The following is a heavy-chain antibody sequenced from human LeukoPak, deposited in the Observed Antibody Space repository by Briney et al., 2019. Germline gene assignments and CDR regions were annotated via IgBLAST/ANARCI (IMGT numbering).Heavy chain of an antibody. CDR2: INHSGST. V-gene: IGHV4-34*01. Sequence: SETLSLTCAVYGGSFSGYYWSWIRQPPGKGLEWIGEINHSGSTNYNPSLKSRVTISVDTSKNQFSLKLSSATAADTAVYYCARGLRDDYVWGGYRFDYWGQGTLVTVSS. CDR1: GGSFSGYY. CDR3: ARGLRDDYVWGGYRFDY. D-gene: IGHD3-16*02. J-gene: IGHJ4*02.